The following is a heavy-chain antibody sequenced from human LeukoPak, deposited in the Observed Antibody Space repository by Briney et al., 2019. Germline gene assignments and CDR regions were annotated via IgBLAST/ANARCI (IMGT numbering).Heavy chain of an antibody. V-gene: IGHV1-3*01. J-gene: IGHJ3*02. CDR2: INAGNGNT. CDR3: ARGFVVADAFDI. CDR1: GYTFTSYA. Sequence: ASVKVSCKASGYTFTSYAMHWVRQAPGQRLEWMGWINAGNGNTKYSQKFQGRVTITRDTSASTAYMELSSLRSEDTAVYYCARGFVVADAFDIWGQGTMVTVSS. D-gene: IGHD2-21*01.